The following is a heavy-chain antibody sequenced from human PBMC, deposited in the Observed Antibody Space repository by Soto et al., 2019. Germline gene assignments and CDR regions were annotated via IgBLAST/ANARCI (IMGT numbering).Heavy chain of an antibody. D-gene: IGHD1-26*01. V-gene: IGHV1-24*01. J-gene: IGHJ6*02. CDR1: GYTLTELS. Sequence: SVKVSCKVSGYTLTELSMHWVRQAPGKGLEWMGGFDPEDGETIYAQKFQGRVTMTEDTSTDTAYMELSSLRSEDTAVYYCATYSGGSYYYYYGMDVWGQGTTVTRLL. CDR2: FDPEDGET. CDR3: ATYSGGSYYYYYGMDV.